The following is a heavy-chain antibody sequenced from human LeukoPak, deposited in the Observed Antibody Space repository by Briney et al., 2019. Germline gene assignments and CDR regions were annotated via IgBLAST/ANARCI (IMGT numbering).Heavy chain of an antibody. D-gene: IGHD6-13*01. CDR1: GFTFSSSR. J-gene: IGHJ4*02. CDR3: ANFEPGYTSSWYAEF. Sequence: GGSLRLSCEVSGFTFSSSRMNWVRQAPGKGLEWVSYISSRGTTKYYADSVKGRFTISRDNAKSALYLQMNSLRVEDTAVYYCANFEPGYTSSWYAEFWGQGTLVTVSS. V-gene: IGHV3-48*01. CDR2: ISSRGTTK.